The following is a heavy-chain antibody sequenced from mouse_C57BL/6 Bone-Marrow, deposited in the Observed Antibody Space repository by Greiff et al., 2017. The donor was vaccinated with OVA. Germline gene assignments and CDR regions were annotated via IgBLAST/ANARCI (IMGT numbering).Heavy chain of an antibody. Sequence: ESGPGLVKPSQSLSLTCSVTGYSITSGYYWNWIRQFPGNKLEWMGYISYDGSNNYNPSLKNRISITRDTSTNQFFLKLNSVTTEDTATYYCASMDVAWFAYGGQGTLVTVAA. V-gene: IGHV3-6*01. D-gene: IGHD1-1*02. CDR3: ASMDVAWFAY. J-gene: IGHJ3*01. CDR2: ISYDGSN. CDR1: GYSITSGYY.